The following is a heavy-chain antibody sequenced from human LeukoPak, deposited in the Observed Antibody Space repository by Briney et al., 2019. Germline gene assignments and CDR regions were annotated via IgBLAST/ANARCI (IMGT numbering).Heavy chain of an antibody. CDR1: GFTFDYYG. CDR2: ISGSGDRT. Sequence: GGSLRLSCATSGFTFDYYGMNWVRQAAGKGLEWVSSISGSGDRTYYADSVKGRFTISRDNSKNTLYLQMSSLRAEDTALYYCAKHRPDSYGYRDYWGQGTLVTVSS. CDR3: AKHRPDSYGYRDY. J-gene: IGHJ4*02. V-gene: IGHV3-23*01. D-gene: IGHD5-18*01.